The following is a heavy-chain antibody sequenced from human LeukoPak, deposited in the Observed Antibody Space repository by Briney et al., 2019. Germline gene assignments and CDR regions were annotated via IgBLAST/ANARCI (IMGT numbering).Heavy chain of an antibody. CDR2: INSNSGGT. Sequence: ASVKVSCKAAGYTFTVYYMHWVRQAPGQGLEWMGWINSNSGGTNYAQKFQGRVTMTRDTSISTAYMELNRLRSDDTAVYYCARSDFSGTLDNWGQGTLVTVSS. V-gene: IGHV1-2*02. CDR1: GYTFTVYY. CDR3: ARSDFSGTLDN. J-gene: IGHJ4*02. D-gene: IGHD1-26*01.